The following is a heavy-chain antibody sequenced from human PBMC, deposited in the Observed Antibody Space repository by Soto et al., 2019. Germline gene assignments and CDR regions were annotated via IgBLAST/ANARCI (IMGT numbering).Heavy chain of an antibody. Sequence: ASVKVSCKASGYTFTSYGISWVRQAPGQGLEWMGWISAYNGNTNYAQKLQGRVTMTTDTSTSTAYMELRSLRSDDTAVYYCARDLYYDILTDYWGQGKLVNVSS. D-gene: IGHD3-9*01. CDR3: ARDLYYDILTDY. CDR1: GYTFTSYG. CDR2: ISAYNGNT. J-gene: IGHJ4*02. V-gene: IGHV1-18*01.